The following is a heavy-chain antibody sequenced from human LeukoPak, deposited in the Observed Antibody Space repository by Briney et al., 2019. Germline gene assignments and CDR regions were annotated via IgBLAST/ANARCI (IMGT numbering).Heavy chain of an antibody. CDR2: MNPNSGNT. V-gene: IGHV1-8*01. CDR3: ARGGYCSGGSCYGYNWFDP. CDR1: GYTFTSYD. Sequence: ASVKVPCKASGYTFTSYDINWVRQATGQGLEWMGWMNPNSGNTGYAQKFQGRVTITGNTSISTAYMELSSLRSEDTAVYYCARGGYCSGGSCYGYNWFDPWGQGTLVTVSS. D-gene: IGHD2-15*01. J-gene: IGHJ5*02.